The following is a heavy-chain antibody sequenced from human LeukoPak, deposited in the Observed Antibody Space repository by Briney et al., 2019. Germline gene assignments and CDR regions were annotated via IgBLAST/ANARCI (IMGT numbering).Heavy chain of an antibody. CDR1: GGSISSYY. V-gene: IGHV4-59*01. CDR3: ARGLRNYYYYYYMDV. CDR2: IYYSGST. J-gene: IGHJ6*03. Sequence: SETLSLTCTVSGGSISSYYWSWIRQPPGKGLEWIGYIYYSGSTNYNPSLKSRVTISVDTSKNQFSLKLSSVTAADTAVYYCARGLRNYYYYYYMDVWGKGTTVTVSS. D-gene: IGHD4-17*01.